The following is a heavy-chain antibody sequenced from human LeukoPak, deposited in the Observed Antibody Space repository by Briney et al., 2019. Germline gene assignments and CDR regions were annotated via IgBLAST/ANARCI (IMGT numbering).Heavy chain of an antibody. J-gene: IGHJ5*02. CDR1: GYTFTSYG. CDR2: ISAYNGNT. V-gene: IGHV1-18*01. CDR3: ARGGIAAAGTRYNWFDP. Sequence: DSVTVSCKASGYTFTSYGISWVRQAPGQGLEWMGWISAYNGNTNYAQKLQGRVTMTTDTSTSTAYMELRSLRSDDTAVYYCARGGIAAAGTRYNWFDPWGQGTLVTVSS. D-gene: IGHD6-13*01.